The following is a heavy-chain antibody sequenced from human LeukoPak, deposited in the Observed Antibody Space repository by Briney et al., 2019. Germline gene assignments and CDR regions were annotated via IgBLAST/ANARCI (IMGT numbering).Heavy chain of an antibody. Sequence: GGSLRLSCAASGFTFDDYGMSWVRQAPGKGLEWVSSINWSDGNTGYADSVKGRFTISRDNAKNSLYLQMNSLRAEDTAVYYCAREDSSSSEDLDYYYYMDVWGKGTTVTVSS. D-gene: IGHD6-13*01. V-gene: IGHV3-20*04. J-gene: IGHJ6*03. CDR2: INWSDGNT. CDR3: AREDSSSSEDLDYYYYMDV. CDR1: GFTFDDYG.